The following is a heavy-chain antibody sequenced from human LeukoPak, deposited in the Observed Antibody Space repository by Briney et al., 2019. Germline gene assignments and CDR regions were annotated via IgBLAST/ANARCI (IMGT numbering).Heavy chain of an antibody. Sequence: PGGSLRLSCAASGFTVSSNSMNWVRQAPGKGLQWVSVIYSGGNTYYAGSVKGRFTISRDNSKNTLYLQMNSLRAEDTAVYYCAKVAGWLGYSSSYLDYWGQGTLVTVSS. CDR3: AKVAGWLGYSSSYLDY. CDR2: IYSGGNT. V-gene: IGHV3-53*01. CDR1: GFTVSSNS. J-gene: IGHJ4*02. D-gene: IGHD6-6*01.